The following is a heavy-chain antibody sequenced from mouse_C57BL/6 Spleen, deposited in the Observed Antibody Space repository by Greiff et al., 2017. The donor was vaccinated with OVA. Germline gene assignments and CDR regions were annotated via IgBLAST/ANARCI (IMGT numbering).Heavy chain of an antibody. CDR3: ARYPDYYGSGMDY. Sequence: VQLQQSGAELVRPRASVKLSCKASGYTFTDYYINWVKQRPGQGLEWIARIYPGSGNTYYNEKFKGKATLTAEKSSSTAYMQLSSLTSEDSAVYFCARYPDYYGSGMDYWGQGTSVTVSS. D-gene: IGHD1-1*01. CDR2: IYPGSGNT. CDR1: GYTFTDYY. J-gene: IGHJ4*01. V-gene: IGHV1-76*01.